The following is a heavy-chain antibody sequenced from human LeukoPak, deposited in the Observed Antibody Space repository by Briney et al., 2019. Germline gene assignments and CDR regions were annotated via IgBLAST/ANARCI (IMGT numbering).Heavy chain of an antibody. J-gene: IGHJ4*02. CDR1: GFTVSSNY. CDR3: TRVLSDSRGWYHFDY. CDR2: IYTGGDT. V-gene: IGHV3-53*01. D-gene: IGHD6-19*01. Sequence: GGSLRLSCAASGFTVSSNYMSWVRQAPGKGLEWVSVIYTGGDTYYADSVRGRFTISRDNSKNILSLQMNSLRADDTAVYYCTRVLSDSRGWYHFDYWGQGTLVTVSS.